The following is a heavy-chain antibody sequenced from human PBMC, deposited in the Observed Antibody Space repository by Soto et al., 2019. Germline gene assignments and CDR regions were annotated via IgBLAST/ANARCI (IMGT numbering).Heavy chain of an antibody. CDR2: ISAYNGNT. V-gene: IGHV1-18*01. D-gene: IGHD3-22*01. Sequence: QVQLVQSGAEVKKPGASVKVSCKASGYTFTNYGISWVRQAPGQGLEWMGWISAYNGNTNYAQKLQGRVTMTTDTSTNTAYMELRSLRSDDTAVYYCARESGDYYDSSGYWYFDLWGRGTLVTLSS. CDR1: GYTFTNYG. CDR3: ARESGDYYDSSGYWYFDL. J-gene: IGHJ2*01.